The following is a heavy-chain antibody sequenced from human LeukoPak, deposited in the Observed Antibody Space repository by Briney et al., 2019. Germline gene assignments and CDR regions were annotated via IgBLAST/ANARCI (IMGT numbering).Heavy chain of an antibody. Sequence: HPGGSLRLSCAASGFTFSSYWMSWVRQAPGKGLEWVANLKQDGSEKYYVDSVKGRFTISRDNAKNSLYLQMNSLRAEDTAVYYCARVQGSSGPGIFDYWGQGTLVTVSS. J-gene: IGHJ4*02. D-gene: IGHD6-19*01. CDR2: LKQDGSEK. V-gene: IGHV3-7*01. CDR1: GFTFSSYW. CDR3: ARVQGSSGPGIFDY.